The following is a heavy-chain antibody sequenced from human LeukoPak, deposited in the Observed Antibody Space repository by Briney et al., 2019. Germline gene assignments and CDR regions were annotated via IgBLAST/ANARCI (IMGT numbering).Heavy chain of an antibody. V-gene: IGHV1-8*01. CDR1: GYTFTSYD. Sequence: ASVKVSCKASGYTFTSYDISWVRQATGQGLEWMGWMNPNSGNTGSAQRFQGRVTMTRNTSITTAYMELSSLTSEDTAVYYCARGRLEYDILSGYHAPPGDYWGQGTLVTVSS. CDR2: MNPNSGNT. CDR3: ARGRLEYDILSGYHAPPGDY. J-gene: IGHJ4*02. D-gene: IGHD3-9*01.